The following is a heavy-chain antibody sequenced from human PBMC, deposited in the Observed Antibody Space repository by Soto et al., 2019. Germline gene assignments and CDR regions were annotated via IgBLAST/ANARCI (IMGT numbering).Heavy chain of an antibody. CDR2: IYHGLSI. D-gene: IGHD3-16*01. V-gene: IGHV4-34*01. CDR1: SGSFSGHY. CDR3: ARHGGYFFDY. J-gene: IGHJ4*02. Sequence: QVQLQQWGPGLLKPSETLSLTGAVYSGSFSGHYWSWIRQPPGKDLEWIGEIYHGLSIVYNPSLKSRVTISGDSSKNPFSLKFSSVTAADTAVYYCARHGGYFFDYWGQGTLVTVSS.